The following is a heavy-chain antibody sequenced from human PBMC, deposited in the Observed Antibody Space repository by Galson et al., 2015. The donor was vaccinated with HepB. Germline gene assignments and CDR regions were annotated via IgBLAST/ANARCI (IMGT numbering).Heavy chain of an antibody. V-gene: IGHV3-43*01. J-gene: IGHJ1*01. D-gene: IGHD1-1*01. CDR1: GFTFDNYS. CDR3: AKDGGDNWNGGFHS. CDR2: ISWNGATT. Sequence: SLRLSCAVSGFTFDNYSMHWVRQAPGKSLEWVSLISWNGATTYYADSVKGRFTISRDNSKNSLYLQLDSLTTEDTGFYYCAKDGGDNWNGGFHSWGQGTLVTVSS.